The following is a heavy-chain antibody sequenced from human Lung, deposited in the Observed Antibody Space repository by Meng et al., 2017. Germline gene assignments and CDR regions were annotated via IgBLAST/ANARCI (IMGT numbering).Heavy chain of an antibody. V-gene: IGHV4-34*01. CDR3: ARGPTTMAHDFDY. Sequence: VHLKRWGAGLLKPSETLPLPCVVSGGSFSDYYWSWIRQPPGKGLEWIGEINHSGSTNYNPSLESRATISVDTSQNNLSLKLSSVTAADSAVYYCARGPTTMAHDFDYWGQGTLVTVSS. CDR2: INHSGST. CDR1: GGSFSDYY. J-gene: IGHJ4*02. D-gene: IGHD4-11*01.